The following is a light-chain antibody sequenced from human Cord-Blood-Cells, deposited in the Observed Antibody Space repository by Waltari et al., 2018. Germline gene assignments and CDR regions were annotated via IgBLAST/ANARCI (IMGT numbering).Light chain of an antibody. Sequence: EIVLTQSPATLSLSPGERATLSCRASQSVSSYLAGYQQKPGQAPRLLIYDASNRATGIPARFSVSGSWTDFTLTISSLEPEDFAVYYCQQRSNWPPTFGGGTKVEIK. CDR1: QSVSSY. CDR3: QQRSNWPPT. J-gene: IGKJ4*01. CDR2: DAS. V-gene: IGKV3-11*01.